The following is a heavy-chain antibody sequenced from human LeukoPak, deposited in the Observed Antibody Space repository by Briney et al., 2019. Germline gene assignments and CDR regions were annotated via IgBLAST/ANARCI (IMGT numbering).Heavy chain of an antibody. V-gene: IGHV1-8*02. CDR3: ARGQMAGIAARRDFDY. D-gene: IGHD6-6*01. CDR2: MNPNSGNT. Sequence: GASVKVSCKASGYTFTSYDINWVRQATGQGLEWMGWMNPNSGNTGYAQKFQGRVTMTRDTSISTAYMEPSSLRSEDTAVYYCARGQMAGIAARRDFDYWGQGTLVTVSS. CDR1: GYTFTSYD. J-gene: IGHJ4*02.